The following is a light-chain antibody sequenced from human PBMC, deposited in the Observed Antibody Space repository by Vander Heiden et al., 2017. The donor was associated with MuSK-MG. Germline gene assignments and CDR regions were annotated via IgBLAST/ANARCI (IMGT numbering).Light chain of an antibody. Sequence: DIVMTQSPLSLPVTPGEPASISCRSSQSLLHSNGYNYLDWYLQKPGQSPQLLIYLGSNRASGVPDRFSGSGSGTDFTLKISRAEAEDVGVYYCRQALQTPSTFGPGTKLXIE. CDR2: LGS. CDR1: QSLLHSNGYNY. J-gene: IGKJ2*01. CDR3: RQALQTPST. V-gene: IGKV2-28*01.